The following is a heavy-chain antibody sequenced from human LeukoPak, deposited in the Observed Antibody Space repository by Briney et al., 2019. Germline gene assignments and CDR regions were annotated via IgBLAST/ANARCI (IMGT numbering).Heavy chain of an antibody. CDR1: GGSVSSGSYY. J-gene: IGHJ6*02. V-gene: IGHV4-61*01. CDR2: IYYSGST. D-gene: IGHD3-3*01. Sequence: SETLSLTCTVSGGSVSSGSYYWSWIRQPPGKGLEWIGYIYYSGSTNYNPSLKSRVTISVDTSKNQFSLKLSSVTAADTAVYYCARGYYDFWSGYPPPDVWGQGTTVTVSS. CDR3: ARGYYDFWSGYPPPDV.